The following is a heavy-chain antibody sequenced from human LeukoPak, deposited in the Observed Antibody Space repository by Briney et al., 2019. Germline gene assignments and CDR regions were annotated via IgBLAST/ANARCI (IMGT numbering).Heavy chain of an antibody. V-gene: IGHV4-38-2*02. J-gene: IGHJ4*02. CDR3: AREPRDIVVVPAATPYFDY. D-gene: IGHD2-2*01. Sequence: SETLSLTCTVSGYSISSSYYWGWIRQPPGKGLEWIGSIYYSGSTYYNPSLKSRVTISVDTSKNQFSLKLGSVTAADTAVYYCAREPRDIVVVPAATPYFDYWGQGTLVTVSS. CDR1: GYSISSSYY. CDR2: IYYSGST.